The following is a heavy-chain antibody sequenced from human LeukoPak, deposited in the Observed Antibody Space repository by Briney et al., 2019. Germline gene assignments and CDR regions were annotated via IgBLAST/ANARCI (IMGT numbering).Heavy chain of an antibody. Sequence: PGGSLRLSCTASGFTFGDYAMSWFRQAPGKGLEWVGFIRSKAYGGTTEYAASVKGRFTISRDDSKSIAYLQMNSLKTEDTAVYYCTGERGIAALFHFDYWGQETLVTVSS. CDR1: GFTFGDYA. CDR3: TGERGIAALFHFDY. CDR2: IRSKAYGGTT. J-gene: IGHJ4*02. V-gene: IGHV3-49*03. D-gene: IGHD6-13*01.